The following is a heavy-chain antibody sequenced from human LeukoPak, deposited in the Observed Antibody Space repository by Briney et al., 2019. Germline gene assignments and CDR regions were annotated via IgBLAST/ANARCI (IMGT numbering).Heavy chain of an antibody. CDR1: GFNFSDSR. CDR2: ISGNGIST. J-gene: IGHJ4*02. Sequence: GGSLRLSCVTSGFNFSDSRMTWVRQAPGKGLDWVASISGNGISTYYADSVKGRFTVSRDNAKNSVFLQMNSLRLEDTAVYYCARDRGARGRGLAWGQGTLVSVSS. V-gene: IGHV3-21*06. D-gene: IGHD3-10*01. CDR3: ARDRGARGRGLA.